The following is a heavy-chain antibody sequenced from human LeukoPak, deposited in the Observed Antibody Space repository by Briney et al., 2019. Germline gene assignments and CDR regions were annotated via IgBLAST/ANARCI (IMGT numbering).Heavy chain of an antibody. J-gene: IGHJ3*02. CDR3: ARQRRYYDSSGYYDAFDI. CDR2: IYPGDSDT. Sequence: GESLKISCKGSGYRFTSYWIGWVRQMPGKGLEWMGIIYPGDSDTRYSPSFQGQVTISADKSISTAYLQWSSLKASDTAMYYCARQRRYYDSSGYYDAFDIWGQGTMVTVSS. V-gene: IGHV5-51*01. CDR1: GYRFTSYW. D-gene: IGHD3-22*01.